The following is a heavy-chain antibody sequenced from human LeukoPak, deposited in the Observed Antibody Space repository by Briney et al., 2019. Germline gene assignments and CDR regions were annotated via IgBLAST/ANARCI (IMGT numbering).Heavy chain of an antibody. CDR1: GFTFSSHG. CDR3: ASYYDFWSGHGGGAFDI. CDR2: ISSSSSYI. D-gene: IGHD3-3*01. V-gene: IGHV3-21*01. Sequence: GGTLRLSCAASGFTFSSHGMNWVRQAPGKGLEWVSSISSSSSYIYYADSVKGRFTISRDNAKNSLYLQMNSLRAEDTAVYYCASYYDFWSGHGGGAFDIWGQGTMVTVSS. J-gene: IGHJ3*02.